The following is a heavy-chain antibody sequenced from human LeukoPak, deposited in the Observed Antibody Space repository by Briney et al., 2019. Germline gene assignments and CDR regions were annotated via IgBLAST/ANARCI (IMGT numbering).Heavy chain of an antibody. Sequence: ASVKVSCKASGYTFTGYYMHWVRQAPGQGLEWMGWINPNSGGTNYAQKFQGRVTMTRDTSISTAYMELSRLRSDDTAVYYCARGTIVGATPAANWFDPWGQGTLVTVPS. CDR1: GYTFTGYY. D-gene: IGHD1-26*01. J-gene: IGHJ5*02. CDR2: INPNSGGT. V-gene: IGHV1-2*02. CDR3: ARGTIVGATPAANWFDP.